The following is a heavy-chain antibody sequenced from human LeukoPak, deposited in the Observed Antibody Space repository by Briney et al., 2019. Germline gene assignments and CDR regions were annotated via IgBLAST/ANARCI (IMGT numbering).Heavy chain of an antibody. CDR3: ARDGQPGVDY. CDR2: ISYDGSNK. CDR1: GFTFSSYA. Sequence: GGSLRLSCAASGFTFSSYAMHWVRQAPGKGLEWVAVISYDGSNKYYADSVKGRFTISRDNAKNSLYLQMNSLRAEDTAVYYCARDGQPGVDYWGQGTLVTVSS. J-gene: IGHJ4*02. D-gene: IGHD6-13*01. V-gene: IGHV3-30-3*01.